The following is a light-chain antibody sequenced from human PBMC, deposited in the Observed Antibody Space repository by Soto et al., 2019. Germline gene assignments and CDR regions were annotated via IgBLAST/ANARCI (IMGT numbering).Light chain of an antibody. CDR2: LSSDGRH. V-gene: IGLV4-69*01. CDR3: QTWGTGIQV. J-gene: IGLJ2*01. CDR1: SGHSSYS. Sequence: QTVVTQSPSASASLGASVKLTCTLSSGHSSYSIAWHQQQPEKGPRYLMKLSSDGRHTKGDGIPDRFSGSSSGAERYLTISSLQSEDEADYYCQTWGTGIQVFGGGTKLTVL.